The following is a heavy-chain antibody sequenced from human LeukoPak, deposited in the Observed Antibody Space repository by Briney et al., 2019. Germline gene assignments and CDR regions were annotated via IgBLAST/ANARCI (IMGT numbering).Heavy chain of an antibody. Sequence: PGGSLRLSCAASGFTFSSYSMNWVRQAPGKGLEWVSYISSSGSRIYFADSVKGRFTISRDNAKNSLYLQMNSLRAEDTAVYYCAELGITMIGGVWGKGTTVTISS. CDR3: AELGITMIGGV. D-gene: IGHD3-10*02. V-gene: IGHV3-48*04. CDR2: ISSSGSRI. J-gene: IGHJ6*04. CDR1: GFTFSSYS.